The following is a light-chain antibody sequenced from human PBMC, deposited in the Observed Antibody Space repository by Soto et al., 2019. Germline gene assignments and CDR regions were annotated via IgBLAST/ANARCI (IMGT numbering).Light chain of an antibody. CDR2: ASS. CDR3: QQYGSSPIT. J-gene: IGKJ5*01. V-gene: IGKV3-20*01. CDR1: QSVTNNF. Sequence: EIVLTQSPGTLSLSPGEGATLSCRASQSVTNNFLAWYQQIPGQAPRLLIYASSNRATGIPDRFSASGSGTDFTLTISRLESEDFAVYYCQQYGSSPITFGQGTRLEIK.